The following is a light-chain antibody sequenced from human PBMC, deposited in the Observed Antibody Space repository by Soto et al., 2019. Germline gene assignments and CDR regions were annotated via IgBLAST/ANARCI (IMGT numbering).Light chain of an antibody. CDR3: QTYNNWPLT. Sequence: IVLTQSPGTLSLSPGEIATLSCRASQSLTNNYFAWYQQKPGQTPRLLIYDTSTRATGVPNRFSGSRSGAEFTLTINSLQSEDFAVYYCQTYNNWPLTFGGGTKVDIK. CDR2: DTS. J-gene: IGKJ4*01. V-gene: IGKV3-15*01. CDR1: QSLTNN.